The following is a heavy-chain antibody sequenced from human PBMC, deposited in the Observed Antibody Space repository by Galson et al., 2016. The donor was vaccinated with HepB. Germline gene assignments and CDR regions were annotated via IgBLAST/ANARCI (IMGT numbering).Heavy chain of an antibody. CDR1: GFSNYG. V-gene: IGHV3-30*18. D-gene: IGHD2-21*02. Sequence: SLRLSCAASGFSNYGMHWVRQAPGTGLEWVAVISYDGNKKFYAASVRGRFTISRDNSRNTLYLQMNSLRPEDTALYYCAKEALPLHIVVVTATRGYFDYWGQGTLVTVSS. CDR3: AKEALPLHIVVVTATRGYFDY. CDR2: ISYDGNKK. J-gene: IGHJ4*02.